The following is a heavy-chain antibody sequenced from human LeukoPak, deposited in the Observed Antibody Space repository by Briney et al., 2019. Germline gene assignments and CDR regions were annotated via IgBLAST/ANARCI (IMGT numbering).Heavy chain of an antibody. CDR3: ARAPYYYYYMDV. Sequence: SETLSLTCTVSGYSISSGYYWGWIRQPPGKGLEWIGSIYHSGSTYYNPSLKSRVTMSVDTSKNQFSLKLSSVTAADTAVYYCARAPYYYYYMDVWGKGTTVTVSS. V-gene: IGHV4-38-2*02. CDR2: IYHSGST. J-gene: IGHJ6*03. CDR1: GYSISSGYY.